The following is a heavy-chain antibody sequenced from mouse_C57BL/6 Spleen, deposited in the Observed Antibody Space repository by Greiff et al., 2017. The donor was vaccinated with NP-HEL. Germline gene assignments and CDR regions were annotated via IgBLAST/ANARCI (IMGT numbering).Heavy chain of an antibody. J-gene: IGHJ1*03. CDR1: GFTFSSYT. D-gene: IGHD1-1*01. Sequence: EVQLVESGGGLVKPGGSLKLSCAASGFTFSSYTMSWVRQTPEKRLEWVATISGGGGNTYYPDSVKGRFTISRDNAKNTLYLQMSSLRSEDTALYYCARIYYGSSFSYWYFDVWGTGTTVTVSS. CDR2: ISGGGGNT. V-gene: IGHV5-9*01. CDR3: ARIYYGSSFSYWYFDV.